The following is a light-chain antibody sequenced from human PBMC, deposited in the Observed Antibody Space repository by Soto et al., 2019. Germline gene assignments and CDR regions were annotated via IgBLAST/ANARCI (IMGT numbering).Light chain of an antibody. J-gene: IGKJ3*01. CDR3: HYYDDSPPFP. CDR1: QSINNF. Sequence: TQSPPSLSASQGDRVSISCRASQSINNFLHWYQQKPGQAPRLLIYGASSRATGIPDRFSGSGSGTDFTLTISRLEPEDFAVYYCHYYDDSPPFPFGPGTKLDIK. CDR2: GAS. V-gene: IGKV3-20*01.